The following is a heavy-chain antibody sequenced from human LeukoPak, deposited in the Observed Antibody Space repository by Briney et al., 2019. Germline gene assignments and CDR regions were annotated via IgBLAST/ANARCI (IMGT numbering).Heavy chain of an antibody. J-gene: IGHJ4*02. V-gene: IGHV4-39*07. Sequence: SETLSLTCTVSGGSISSSSYYWGWIRQPPGKGLEWIGSIYYSGSTYYNPSLKSRVTISVDTSKNQFSLKLSSVTAADTAVYYCARGSFQPRVDYWGQGTLVSVSS. CDR2: IYYSGST. CDR3: ARGSFQPRVDY. D-gene: IGHD2-15*01. CDR1: GGSISSSSYY.